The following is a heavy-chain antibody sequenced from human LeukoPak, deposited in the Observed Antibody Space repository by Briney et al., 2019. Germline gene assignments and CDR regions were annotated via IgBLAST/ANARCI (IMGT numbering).Heavy chain of an antibody. CDR2: VSAYNGNT. D-gene: IGHD3-22*01. Sequence: GASVKVSCKASGYTFTTYGISWVRQAPGQGLEWMGWVSAYNGNTNYAQKLQGRVTMTTDTSTSTAYMELRSLRSDDTAVYYCARVPDYDSSGYYQFDYWGQGTLVTVSS. CDR3: ARVPDYDSSGYYQFDY. J-gene: IGHJ4*02. CDR1: GYTFTTYG. V-gene: IGHV1-18*01.